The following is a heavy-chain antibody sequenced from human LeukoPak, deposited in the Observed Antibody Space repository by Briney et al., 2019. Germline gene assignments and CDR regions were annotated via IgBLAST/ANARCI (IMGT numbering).Heavy chain of an antibody. D-gene: IGHD6-13*01. J-gene: IGHJ6*03. CDR1: GGSFSGYY. CDR3: ARGFKTLSSSWYQDYYYYYYMDV. CDR2: INHSGST. Sequence: SETLSLTCAVYGGSFSGYYWSWIRQPPGKGLVWIGEINHSGSTNYNPSLKSRVTISVDTSKNQFSLKLSSVTAADTAVYYCARGFKTLSSSWYQDYYYYYYMDVWGKGTTVTVSS. V-gene: IGHV4-34*01.